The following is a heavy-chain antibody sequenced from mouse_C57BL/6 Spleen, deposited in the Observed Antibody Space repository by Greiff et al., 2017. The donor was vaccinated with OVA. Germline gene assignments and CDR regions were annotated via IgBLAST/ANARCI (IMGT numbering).Heavy chain of an antibody. Sequence: EVQVVESGGDLVKPGGSLKLSCAASGFTFSSYGMSWVRQTPDKRLEWVATISSGGSYTYYPDSVKGRFTISRDNAKNTLYLQMSSLKSEDTAMYYCASQEARREGGTWFAYWGQGTLVTVAA. CDR1: GFTFSSYG. J-gene: IGHJ3*01. CDR3: ASQEARREGGTWFAY. D-gene: IGHD3-1*01. CDR2: ISSGGSYT. V-gene: IGHV5-6*01.